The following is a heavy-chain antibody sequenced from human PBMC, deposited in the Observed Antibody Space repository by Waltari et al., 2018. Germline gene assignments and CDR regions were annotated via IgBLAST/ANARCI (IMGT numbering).Heavy chain of an antibody. CDR1: GGSISSSSYY. J-gene: IGHJ4*02. Sequence: QLQLQESGPGLVKPSETLSLTCTVSGGSISSSSYYWGWIRQPPGKGLEWIGSIYYSGSTYYNPSLKIRVTISVDTSKNQFSLKLSSVTAADTAVYYCARPGRGYSYGYDYWGQGTLVTVSS. CDR2: IYYSGST. D-gene: IGHD5-18*01. V-gene: IGHV4-39*01. CDR3: ARPGRGYSYGYDY.